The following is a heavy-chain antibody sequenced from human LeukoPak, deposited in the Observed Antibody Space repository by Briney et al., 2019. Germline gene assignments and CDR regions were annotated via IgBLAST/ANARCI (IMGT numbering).Heavy chain of an antibody. V-gene: IGHV3-7*01. Sequence: GGSLRLSCAASGFTFSSYWMSWVRQAPGKGLEWVANIKRDGSGKSYVDSVKGRFTISRDNAKSTVYLQMNSLRTEDTAVYYCARGLPNYYGMDVWGQGTTVTVSS. CDR1: GFTFSSYW. CDR2: IKRDGSGK. CDR3: ARGLPNYYGMDV. J-gene: IGHJ6*02.